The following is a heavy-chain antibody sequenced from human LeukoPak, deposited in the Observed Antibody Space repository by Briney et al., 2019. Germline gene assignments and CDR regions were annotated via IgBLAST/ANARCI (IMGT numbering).Heavy chain of an antibody. J-gene: IGHJ4*02. D-gene: IGHD3-10*01. CDR2: ISSSSSYI. CDR3: ARSPRVWFGESSSYFDY. Sequence: GGSLRLSCAASGFTFSSYSMNWVRQAPGKGLEGVSSISSSSSYIYYADSVKGRFTISRDNAKNSLYLQMNSLRAEDTAVYYCARSPRVWFGESSSYFDYWGQGTLVTVSS. CDR1: GFTFSSYS. V-gene: IGHV3-21*01.